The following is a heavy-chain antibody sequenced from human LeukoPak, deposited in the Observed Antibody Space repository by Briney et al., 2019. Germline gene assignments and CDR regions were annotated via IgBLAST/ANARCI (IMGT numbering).Heavy chain of an antibody. CDR3: ARGHSTSSSYFCNGMDV. J-gene: IGHJ6*02. D-gene: IGHD6-6*01. CDR1: GGSISSGAYW. CDR2: IYYSGST. V-gene: IGHV4-31*11. Sequence: SETLSLTCAVAGGSISSGAYWWTWIRQDPVKGLEWIGYIYYSGSTYYNPSLRSRVNISVDTSKNQFSLKLSSVTAADTAVYYCARGHSTSSSYFCNGMDVWGQGTTVTVSS.